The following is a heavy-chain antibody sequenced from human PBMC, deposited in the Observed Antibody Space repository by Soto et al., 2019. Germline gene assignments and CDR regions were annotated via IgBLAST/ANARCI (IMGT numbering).Heavy chain of an antibody. CDR3: TRANWYSEY. J-gene: IGHJ4*02. Sequence: QVQLQESGPGLVKPSETLSLTCSVSGFAISNHYWSWIRQPPGKGLEWIGYIYYNGNTNYNPSLKSRVTMSVDTYRNQISLKLTTVTAADTAVYYCTRANWYSEYWGQGTLVTVSS. CDR2: IYYNGNT. CDR1: GFAISNHY. D-gene: IGHD7-27*01. V-gene: IGHV4-59*11.